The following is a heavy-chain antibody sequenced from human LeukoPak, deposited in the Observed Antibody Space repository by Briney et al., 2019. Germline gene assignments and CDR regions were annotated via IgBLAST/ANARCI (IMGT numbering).Heavy chain of an antibody. V-gene: IGHV3-21*01. Sequence: PGGSLRLSCAASGFTFSSYNMNWVRQAPGKGLEWVSSISSSSSYIYYADSVKGRFTISRDNAKNSLYLQMNSLRAEDTAVYYCARDKIAAAGTDYYYGMDVWGQGTTVTGSS. CDR3: ARDKIAAAGTDYYYGMDV. CDR1: GFTFSSYN. D-gene: IGHD6-13*01. CDR2: ISSSSSYI. J-gene: IGHJ6*02.